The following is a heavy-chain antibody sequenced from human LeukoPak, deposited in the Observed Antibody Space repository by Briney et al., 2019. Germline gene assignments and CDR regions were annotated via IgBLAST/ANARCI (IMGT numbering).Heavy chain of an antibody. CDR1: GFTFSSYW. CDR2: IKQDGSEK. D-gene: IGHD3-3*01. V-gene: IGHV3-7*01. J-gene: IGHJ3*02. CDR3: ARETLDFWSGHTRGDAFDI. Sequence: GGSLRLSCAASGFTFSSYWMSWVRQAPGKGLEWVANIKQDGSEKYYVDSVKGRFTISRDNAKNSLYLQMNSLRAEDTAVYYCARETLDFWSGHTRGDAFDIWGQGTMVTVSS.